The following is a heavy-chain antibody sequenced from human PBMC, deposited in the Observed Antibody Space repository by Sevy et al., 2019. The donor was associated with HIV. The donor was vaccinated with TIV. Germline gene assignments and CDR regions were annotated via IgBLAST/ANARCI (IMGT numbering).Heavy chain of an antibody. CDR2: ISPHNGDT. J-gene: IGHJ4*02. Sequence: ASVKVSCEASGYIFTTYRISWVRQAPGQGLEWLGWISPHNGDTNYVQKFQGRVTMITDTSTSTAFMELGGLRADDTAVYYCARAYCSGGRCYSLAYWGQGTLVTVSS. CDR3: ARAYCSGGRCYSLAY. CDR1: GYIFTTYR. D-gene: IGHD2-15*01. V-gene: IGHV1-18*01.